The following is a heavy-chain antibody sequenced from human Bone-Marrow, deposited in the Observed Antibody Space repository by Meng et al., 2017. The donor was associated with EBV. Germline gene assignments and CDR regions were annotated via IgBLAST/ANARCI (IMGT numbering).Heavy chain of an antibody. V-gene: IGHV1-69*12. D-gene: IGHD6-13*01. CDR1: GGTFSSSA. CDR2: IIPIFGTA. CDR3: ARSHVGSSSWYEAWDY. J-gene: IGHJ4*02. Sequence: VQLVQLVAWRSKLWSSVKFAGKAYGGTFSSSAICWGRQAPGQGPDWMGGIIPIFGTANYAQKFQGRVTITADESTSTAYMELSSLRSEDTAVYYCARSHVGSSSWYEAWDYWGQGTLVTVSS.